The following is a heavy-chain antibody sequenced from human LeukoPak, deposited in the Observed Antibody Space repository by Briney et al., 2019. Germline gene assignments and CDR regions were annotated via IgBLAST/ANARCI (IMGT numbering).Heavy chain of an antibody. D-gene: IGHD3-22*01. J-gene: IGHJ4*02. CDR1: GFTFINYA. Sequence: PGGSLRLSCEASGFTFINYAMNWVRQAPEKGLEWVSTVSGPGTTTYYADSVKGHFTVSRDNSKNTVFLQMDSLRAEDTAVYYCATRRSGNYFATFDYWGQGILVTVSS. CDR2: VSGPGTTT. CDR3: ATRRSGNYFATFDY. V-gene: IGHV3-23*01.